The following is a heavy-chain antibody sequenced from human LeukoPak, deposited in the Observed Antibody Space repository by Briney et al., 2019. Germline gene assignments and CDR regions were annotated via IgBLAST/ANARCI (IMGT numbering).Heavy chain of an antibody. CDR1: GFSLSTSGVG. Sequence: SGPTLVNPTQTLTLTCTFSGFSLSTSGVGVGWIRQPPGKALQWLALIYWDDEKYYSPSLKSRLSISRDTSRNQVVLTMTNMDPLDTGTYFCAHSYYFGSRSYYNVWFAPWGLGTLVSVSS. CDR3: AHSYYFGSRSYYNVWFAP. D-gene: IGHD3-10*01. J-gene: IGHJ5*02. V-gene: IGHV2-5*02. CDR2: IYWDDEK.